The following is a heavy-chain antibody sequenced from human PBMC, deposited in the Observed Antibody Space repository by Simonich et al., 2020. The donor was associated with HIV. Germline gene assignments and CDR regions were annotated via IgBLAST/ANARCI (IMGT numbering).Heavy chain of an antibody. CDR1: GYTYINYG. CDR2: ITVYNGNT. V-gene: IGHV1-18*01. D-gene: IGHD3-16*01. Sequence: QVQLVQSGAEVKKPGASVKVSCKASGYTYINYGINWVRQAPGQGLEWMGRITVYNGNTDSEQKFRGRLTLTTDTSTTTAYMELRSLRSDDTAVYYCARGNPFYDYWGQGTLVTVSS. CDR3: ARGNPFYDY. J-gene: IGHJ4*02.